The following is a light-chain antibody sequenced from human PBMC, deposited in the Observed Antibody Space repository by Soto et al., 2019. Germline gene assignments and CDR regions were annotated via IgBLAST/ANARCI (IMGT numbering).Light chain of an antibody. CDR3: QQYGSSPWT. V-gene: IGKV3-20*01. Sequence: EMVLTQSPGTLSLSPGERATLSCRASQSVSSSYLAWYQQKPGQAPRPLIYGASSRAIGIPDRFSGSGSGTDFTLTISRLEPEDFAEYYCQQYGSSPWTFGQGTKVDIK. J-gene: IGKJ1*01. CDR2: GAS. CDR1: QSVSSSY.